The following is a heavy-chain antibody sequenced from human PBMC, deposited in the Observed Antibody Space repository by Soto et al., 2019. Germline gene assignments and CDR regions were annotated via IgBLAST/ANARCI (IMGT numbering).Heavy chain of an antibody. D-gene: IGHD6-13*01. CDR2: INHSGST. CDR1: GGSFSGYY. Sequence: SETLSLTCAVYGGSFSGYYWSWIRQPPGKGLEWIGEINHSGSTNYNPSLKSRVTISVDTSKNQFSLKLSSVTAADTAVYYCARGVGQVYSSSSGDYWGQGTLVTVS. CDR3: ARGVGQVYSSSSGDY. V-gene: IGHV4-34*01. J-gene: IGHJ4*02.